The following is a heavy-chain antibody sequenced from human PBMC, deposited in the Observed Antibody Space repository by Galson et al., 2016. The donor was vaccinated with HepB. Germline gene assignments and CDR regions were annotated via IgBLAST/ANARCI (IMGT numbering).Heavy chain of an antibody. Sequence: SLRLSCAASEFTVSNNYMSWVRQAPGEGLEWVSLIYSSGNTRYADSVRGRFTISRDNSKNTVYLQMNSLRAEDTAVYYCSTLNPASPYFDYWGQGTLVTVSS. CDR2: IYSSGNT. CDR1: EFTVSNNY. V-gene: IGHV3-53*01. CDR3: STLNPASPYFDY. J-gene: IGHJ4*02.